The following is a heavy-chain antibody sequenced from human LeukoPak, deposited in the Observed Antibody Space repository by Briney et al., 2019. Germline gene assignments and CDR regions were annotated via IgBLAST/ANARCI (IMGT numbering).Heavy chain of an antibody. CDR1: GFTFSDYT. Sequence: PGGSLRLSCAASGFTFSDYTMNWVRQAPGKGLEWVASISRNSTYIHYADSVKGRFTISRDNARNSLFLQMNSLRAEDTAIYYCARDEGYYFDSWGQGTQVTVSS. J-gene: IGHJ4*02. V-gene: IGHV3-21*01. CDR2: ISRNSTYI. CDR3: ARDEGYYFDS.